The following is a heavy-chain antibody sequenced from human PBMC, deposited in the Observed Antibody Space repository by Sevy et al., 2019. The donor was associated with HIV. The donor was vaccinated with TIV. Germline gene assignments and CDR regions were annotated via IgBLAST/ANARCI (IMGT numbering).Heavy chain of an antibody. CDR2: IYYSGST. V-gene: IGHV4-59*01. CDR1: GGSISSYY. Sequence: SQTLSLTCTVSGGSISSYYWSWIRQPPGKGLEWIGYIYYSGSTNYNPSLKSRVTISVDTSKNQFSLKLSSVTAADTAVYHCARGRIIVATIIAFDIWGQGTMVTVSS. CDR3: ARGRIIVATIIAFDI. J-gene: IGHJ3*02. D-gene: IGHD5-12*01.